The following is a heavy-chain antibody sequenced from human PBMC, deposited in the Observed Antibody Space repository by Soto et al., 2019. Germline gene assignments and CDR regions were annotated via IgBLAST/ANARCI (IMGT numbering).Heavy chain of an antibody. CDR3: ARVASVISLVS. V-gene: IGHV3-21*02. CDR2: ISSSSTNI. J-gene: IGHJ4*02. CDR1: GFTFSRFG. Sequence: EVQLVESGGGLVKPGGSLRLSCAASGFTFSRFGMTWVRQAPGKGLEWVSSISSSSTNIFYAGSVKGRFTISRDNAKNSLYLQLNSLRADDTAVYYCARVASVISLVSWGQGTLVTVSS. D-gene: IGHD2-21*01.